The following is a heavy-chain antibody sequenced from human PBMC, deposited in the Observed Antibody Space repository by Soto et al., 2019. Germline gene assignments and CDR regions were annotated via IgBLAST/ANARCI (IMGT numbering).Heavy chain of an antibody. CDR1: GGSISSGDYY. CDR2: IYYSGST. V-gene: IGHV4-30-4*01. J-gene: IGHJ6*02. Sequence: SETLSLTCTFSGGSISSGDYYWSWIRQPPGKGLEWIGYIYYSGSTYYNPSLKSRVTISVDTSKNQFSLKLSSVTAADTAVYYSARNGSGYDPFQYYYYVMDVWGQGTTFT. CDR3: ARNGSGYDPFQYYYYVMDV. D-gene: IGHD5-12*01.